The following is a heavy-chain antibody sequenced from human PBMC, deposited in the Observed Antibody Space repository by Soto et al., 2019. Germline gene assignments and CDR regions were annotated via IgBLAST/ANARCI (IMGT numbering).Heavy chain of an antibody. CDR3: ARDKDIVVVPAAIRAYYYYGMDV. Sequence: SQTLSLTCAISVDSVSSNSAAWNWIRQSPSRGLEWLGRTYYRSKWYNDYAVSVKSRITINPDTSKNQFSLQLNSVTPEDTAVYYCARDKDIVVVPAAIRAYYYYGMDVWGQGTTVTVSS. J-gene: IGHJ6*02. CDR1: VDSVSSNSAA. CDR2: TYYRSKWYN. D-gene: IGHD2-2*02. V-gene: IGHV6-1*01.